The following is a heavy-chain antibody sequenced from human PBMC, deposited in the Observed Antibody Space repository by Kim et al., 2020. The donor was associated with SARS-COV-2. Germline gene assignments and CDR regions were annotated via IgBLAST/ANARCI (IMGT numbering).Heavy chain of an antibody. J-gene: IGHJ4*02. V-gene: IGHV3-30*18. D-gene: IGHD3-3*01. CDR2: ISYDGSNK. Sequence: GGSLRLSCAASGFTFSSYGMHWVRQAPGKGLEWVAVISYDGSNKYYADSVKGRFTISRDNSKNTLYLQMNSLRAEDTAVYYCAKSGALTIFGVVISYYFDYWGQGTLVTVSS. CDR1: GFTFSSYG. CDR3: AKSGALTIFGVVISYYFDY.